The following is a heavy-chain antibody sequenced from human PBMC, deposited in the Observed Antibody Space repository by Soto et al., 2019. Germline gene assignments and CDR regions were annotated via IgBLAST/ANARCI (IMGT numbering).Heavy chain of an antibody. CDR1: GFTFSSYA. CDR2: ISGSGGST. J-gene: IGHJ4*02. D-gene: IGHD3-22*01. V-gene: IGHV3-23*01. CDR3: AKSPIKSFYDSSGYYYFDY. Sequence: GSLRLSCAASGFTFSSYAMSWVRQAPGKGLEWVSAISGSGGSTYYADSVKGRFTISRDNSKNTLYLQMNSLRAEDTAVYYCAKSPIKSFYDSSGYYYFDYCGQRTLVTVSS.